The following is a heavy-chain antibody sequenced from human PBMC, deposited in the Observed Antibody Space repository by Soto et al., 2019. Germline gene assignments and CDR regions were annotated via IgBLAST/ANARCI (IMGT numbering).Heavy chain of an antibody. CDR3: ARDGRTGTTLPHGGLDQ. J-gene: IGHJ4*02. CDR2: ISYDGSTK. Sequence: QVQLMESGGGVVQPGGSLRLSCAASGFTFGSYAIHWVRQAPGKGLEWVAIISYDGSTKFYTDSVKGRFTISRDNSNNTLYLQMNRLRSEDTAIYYCARDGRTGTTLPHGGLDQWGQGTLVTVSS. V-gene: IGHV3-30-3*01. D-gene: IGHD3-10*01. CDR1: GFTFGSYA.